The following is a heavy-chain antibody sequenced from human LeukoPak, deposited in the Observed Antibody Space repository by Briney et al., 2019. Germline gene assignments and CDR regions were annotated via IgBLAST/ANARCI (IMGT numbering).Heavy chain of an antibody. CDR2: INPNSGGT. Sequence: GASVKVSFKASGYTFTGYYMRWVRQAPGQGLEWMGWINPNSGGTNYAQKFQGRVTTTRDTSISTAYMELSRLRSDDTAVYYCAREYSGSYPFDYWGQGTLVTVSS. J-gene: IGHJ4*02. CDR1: GYTFTGYY. V-gene: IGHV1-2*02. CDR3: AREYSGSYPFDY. D-gene: IGHD1-26*01.